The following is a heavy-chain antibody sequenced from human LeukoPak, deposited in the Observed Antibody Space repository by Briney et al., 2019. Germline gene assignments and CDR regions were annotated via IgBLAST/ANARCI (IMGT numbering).Heavy chain of an antibody. CDR1: GNSISSGYY. CDR2: IFHRGTT. V-gene: IGHV4-38-2*01. Sequence: SETLSLTCAVSGNSISSGYYWGWIRQSPGKGLEWIGSIFHRGTTYYNPSLKSRVTISVDTSKNQFSLKLSSVTAADTAVYYCANQYSSGWFYFDYWGQGTLVTVSS. CDR3: ANQYSSGWFYFDY. J-gene: IGHJ4*02. D-gene: IGHD6-19*01.